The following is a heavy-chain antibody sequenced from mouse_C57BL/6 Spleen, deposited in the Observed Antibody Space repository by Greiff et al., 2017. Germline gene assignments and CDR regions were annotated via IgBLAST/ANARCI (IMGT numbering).Heavy chain of an antibody. CDR3: ARGYYDYDGRLDY. CDR2: IDPANGNT. D-gene: IGHD2-4*01. J-gene: IGHJ4*01. V-gene: IGHV14-3*01. CDR1: GFNIKNTY. Sequence: DVQLVESVAELVRPGASVKLSCTASGFNIKNTYMHWVKQRPEQGLEWIGRIDPANGNTKYAPKFQGKATITADTSSNTAYLQLSSLTSEDTAIYYCARGYYDYDGRLDYWGQGTSVTVSS.